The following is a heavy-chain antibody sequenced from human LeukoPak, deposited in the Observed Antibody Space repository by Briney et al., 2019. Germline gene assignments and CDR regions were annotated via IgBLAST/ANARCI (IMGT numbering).Heavy chain of an antibody. J-gene: IGHJ4*02. Sequence: SETLSLTCTVSGGSIGTYYWSWIRQPPGKGLEWIGYIYYSGSTNYNPSLKSRVTISVDTSKNQFSLKLSSVTAADTAVYYCARNYGYYYDSSGYLFDYWGQGTLVTVSS. V-gene: IGHV4-59*08. CDR3: ARNYGYYYDSSGYLFDY. CDR2: IYYSGST. CDR1: GGSIGTYY. D-gene: IGHD3-22*01.